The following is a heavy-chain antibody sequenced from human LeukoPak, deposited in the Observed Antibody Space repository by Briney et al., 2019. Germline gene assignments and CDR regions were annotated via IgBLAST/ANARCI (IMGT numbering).Heavy chain of an antibody. D-gene: IGHD6-13*01. CDR3: ARVTGYRVEDYFDY. J-gene: IGHJ4*02. CDR1: GGSISSYY. Sequence: SETLSLTCSVSGGSISSYYWSWIRQPPGKGLEWIGYIYYSGSTNYNPSLKSRVTISVDTSKNQFSLRLSSVTAADTAVYYCARVTGYRVEDYFDYWGQGTLVTVSS. V-gene: IGHV4-59*01. CDR2: IYYSGST.